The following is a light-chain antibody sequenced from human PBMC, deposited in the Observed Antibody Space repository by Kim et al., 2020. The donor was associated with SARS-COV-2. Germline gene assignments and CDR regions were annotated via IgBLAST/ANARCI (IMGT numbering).Light chain of an antibody. V-gene: IGKV3-15*01. Sequence: EIVMTQSPATLSVSPGERATLSCRASQSVSSNLAWYRQQPGQAPRLLIYGTSSRATGIPARFSGSGSGTEFTLTISSLQSEDFAVYYCQQYNNWPPIFGGGTKVDIK. CDR2: GTS. CDR1: QSVSSN. J-gene: IGKJ4*01. CDR3: QQYNNWPPI.